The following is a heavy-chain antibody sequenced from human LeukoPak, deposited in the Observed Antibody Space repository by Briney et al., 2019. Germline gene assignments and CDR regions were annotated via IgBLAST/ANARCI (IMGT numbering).Heavy chain of an antibody. D-gene: IGHD2-2*01. J-gene: IGHJ4*02. Sequence: GRSLRLSCAASGFTFSSYGMHWVRQAPGKGLEWVAVISYDGSNKYYADSVKGQFTTSRDNSKNTLYLQMNSLRAEDTAVYYCAKDRGIVVVPAAMQPGYWGQGTLVTVSS. V-gene: IGHV3-30*18. CDR1: GFTFSSYG. CDR3: AKDRGIVVVPAAMQPGY. CDR2: ISYDGSNK.